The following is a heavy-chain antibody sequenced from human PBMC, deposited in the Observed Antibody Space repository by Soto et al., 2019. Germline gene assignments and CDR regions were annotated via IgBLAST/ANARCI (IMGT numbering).Heavy chain of an antibody. D-gene: IGHD3-10*01. CDR2: FGGRDFNT. CDR3: AKGPDPGAFDI. J-gene: IGHJ3*02. CDR1: GFTFRSYA. Sequence: EVQLLESGGGLVQPGGSLRLSCAASGFTFRSYAMSWVRQAPGRGLEWVSTFGGRDFNTYYADSVKGRFTVSRDNDTGALVLQMNGLRAEDTAVYYCAKGPDPGAFDIWGQGTLVTVSS. V-gene: IGHV3-23*01.